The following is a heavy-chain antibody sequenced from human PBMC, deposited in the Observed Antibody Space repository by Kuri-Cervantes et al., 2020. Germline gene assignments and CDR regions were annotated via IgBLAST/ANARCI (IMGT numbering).Heavy chain of an antibody. J-gene: IGHJ1*01. D-gene: IGHD2-8*02. CDR1: GFTFSSYW. Sequence: GGSLRLSCVASGFTFSSYWMHWVRQVPGKGLVWVSSISSNSVFIDYADSVKGRFTISRDNAKNSLYLQINNLRAEDTAVYFCAREVPGGLVDLDIWGQGTLVTVSS. CDR3: AREVPGGLVDLDI. CDR2: ISSNSVFI. V-gene: IGHV3-21*01.